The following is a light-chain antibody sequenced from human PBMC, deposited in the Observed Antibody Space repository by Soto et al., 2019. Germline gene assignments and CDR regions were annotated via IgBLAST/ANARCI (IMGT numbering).Light chain of an antibody. CDR3: QQYNNWPPIT. CDR1: QSVSSNY. J-gene: IGKJ5*01. Sequence: IVLTQSPGTLSLSPGERATLSCRAGQSVSSNYLAWYQQKPGQAPRLLIYGASSRATGIPDKFSGSGSGTEFTLTISSLQSEDFAVYYCQQYNNWPPITFGQGTRLEVK. V-gene: IGKV3-20*01. CDR2: GAS.